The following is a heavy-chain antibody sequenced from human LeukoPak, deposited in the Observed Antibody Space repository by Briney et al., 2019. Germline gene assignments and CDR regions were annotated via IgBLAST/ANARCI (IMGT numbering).Heavy chain of an antibody. J-gene: IGHJ4*02. V-gene: IGHV4-59*08. CDR3: ARRAYYGSGSYFYFDY. CDR2: ISYSGST. CDR1: GGSISSYY. D-gene: IGHD3-10*01. Sequence: SETLSLTCTVSGGSISSYYWSWIRHPPGKGLEWIGYISYSGSTHYNPSLKSRVTFSVDTSKNQFSLKLRFVTAADTAVYYCARRAYYGSGSYFYFDYWGQGTLVTVSS.